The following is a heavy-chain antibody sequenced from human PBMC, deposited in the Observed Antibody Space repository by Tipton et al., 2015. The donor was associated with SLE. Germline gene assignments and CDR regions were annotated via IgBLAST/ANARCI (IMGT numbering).Heavy chain of an antibody. D-gene: IGHD3-22*01. Sequence: TLSLTCTVSGDSMSTYYWNWIRQFPGKGLEWIGYIYYSGSTNYNPSLKSRVTISVDTSKNQFSLKLSSVTAADTAVYYCARRGNSYDSSYYFDYWGQGTLVTVSS. CDR1: GDSMSTYY. CDR2: IYYSGST. CDR3: ARRGNSYDSSYYFDY. V-gene: IGHV4-59*08. J-gene: IGHJ4*02.